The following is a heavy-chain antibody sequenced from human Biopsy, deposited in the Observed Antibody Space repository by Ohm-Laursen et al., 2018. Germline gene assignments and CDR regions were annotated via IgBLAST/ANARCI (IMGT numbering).Heavy chain of an antibody. J-gene: IGHJ2*01. V-gene: IGHV4-59*01. D-gene: IGHD3-22*01. Sequence: GTLSLTCTVSGDSISTYYWSWIRQPSGKGLQWIGYIYYTGNTDYNPSLQSRVTISVDTSKNHFSLRLRSMTPADTAMYYCARDRGYYSDRTVPGYFDLWGRGTLVTVSS. CDR3: ARDRGYYSDRTVPGYFDL. CDR1: GDSISTYY. CDR2: IYYTGNT.